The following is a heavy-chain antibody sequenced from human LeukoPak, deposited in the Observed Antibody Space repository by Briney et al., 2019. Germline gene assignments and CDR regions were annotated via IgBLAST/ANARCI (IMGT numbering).Heavy chain of an antibody. V-gene: IGHV3-21*01. J-gene: IGHJ6*02. D-gene: IGHD4-17*01. CDR1: GFTFSSYS. CDR3: ARVKEIEDDYGDYHVSHGMDV. CDR2: ISSSSSYI. Sequence: GGSLRLSCAASGFTFSSYSMNWVRQAPGKGLEWVSSISSSSSYIYYADSVKGRFTISRDNAKNSLYLQMNSLRAEDTAVYYCARVKEIEDDYGDYHVSHGMDVWGQGTTVTVSS.